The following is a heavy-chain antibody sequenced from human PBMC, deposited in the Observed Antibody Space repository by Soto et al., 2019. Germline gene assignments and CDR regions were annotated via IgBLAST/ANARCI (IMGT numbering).Heavy chain of an antibody. Sequence: QVQLVESGGGLVTPGGSLRLSCASSGFTFSDYYMSWIRQAPGKGLEWLSYISPGSRYPAYADSVKGRFTISRDNARRSLSLQMNSLRVEDTARYYCAKADGEQWLIPHLDNWGQGTLVTVS. D-gene: IGHD6-19*01. J-gene: IGHJ4*02. CDR3: AKADGEQWLIPHLDN. CDR2: ISPGSRYP. CDR1: GFTFSDYY. V-gene: IGHV3-11*05.